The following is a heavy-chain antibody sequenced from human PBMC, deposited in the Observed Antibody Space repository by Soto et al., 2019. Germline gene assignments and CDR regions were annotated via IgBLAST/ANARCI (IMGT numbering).Heavy chain of an antibody. J-gene: IGHJ4*02. V-gene: IGHV4-59*08. D-gene: IGHD3-3*01. CDR3: ASPEWPRHYFDY. CDR2: IYYSGST. CDR1: GGSTSSYY. Sequence: SETLSLTCSVSGGSTSSYYWSWIRQPPGKGLEWIGYIYYSGSTDYSPSLKSRVTISVDTSKNQFSLKLSSVTAADTAVYYCASPEWPRHYFDYGARETLFPVPS.